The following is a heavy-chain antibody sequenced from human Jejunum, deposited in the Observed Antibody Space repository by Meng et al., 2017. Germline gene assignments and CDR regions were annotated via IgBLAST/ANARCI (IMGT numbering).Heavy chain of an antibody. CDR2: ISSSGDYI. CDR1: GFTFSSYS. CDR3: ARAGGFSSEYP. D-gene: IGHD3-22*01. V-gene: IGHV3-21*01. Sequence: GGSLRLSCAASGFTFSSYSMNWVRQAPGKGLEWVSSISSSGDYIYYADSVKGRFTISRDNSKNTLFLQMNGLRTEDTAMYYCARAGGFSSEYPWGQGTLVTVSS. J-gene: IGHJ5*02.